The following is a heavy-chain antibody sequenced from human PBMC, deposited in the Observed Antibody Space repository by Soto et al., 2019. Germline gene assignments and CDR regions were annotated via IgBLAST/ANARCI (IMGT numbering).Heavy chain of an antibody. CDR2: IIPMFGIT. CDR1: GGTLSSYG. Sequence: QVQLVQSGAEVKKPGSSVKVSCNVSGGTLSSYGFNWVRQAPGQGLEWMGGIIPMFGITNHTQKFQDRITISADAYTTTAYMELRSPGADDTAIYYCASDRGYGLVNWGQGTLITVSS. J-gene: IGHJ4*02. CDR3: ASDRGYGLVN. D-gene: IGHD2-15*01. V-gene: IGHV1-69*12.